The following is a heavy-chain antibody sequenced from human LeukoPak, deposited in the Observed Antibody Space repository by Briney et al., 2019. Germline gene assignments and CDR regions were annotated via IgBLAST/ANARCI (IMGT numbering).Heavy chain of an antibody. CDR1: GFTFSRYN. Sequence: PGGSLRLSCAASGFTFSRYNMNWVRRAPGKGLEWVSSISSGSSYIYYADSVKGRFTISRDNAKNSLYLQVDSLRAEDTAVYYCAREVNFDHGGLAFDIWGQGTMVTVSS. CDR2: ISSGSSYI. D-gene: IGHD4-23*01. J-gene: IGHJ3*02. CDR3: AREVNFDHGGLAFDI. V-gene: IGHV3-21*01.